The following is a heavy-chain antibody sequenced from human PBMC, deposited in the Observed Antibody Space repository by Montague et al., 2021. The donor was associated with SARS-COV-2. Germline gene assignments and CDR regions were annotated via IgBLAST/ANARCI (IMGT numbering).Heavy chain of an antibody. CDR2: IYYSGTT. J-gene: IGHJ4*02. CDR3: ARFTSTGSGSYYIFDY. Sequence: SETLSLTCTVSGGSVNSGGYYWSWIRQPPGKGLEWIGNIYYSGTTNYNPSLKSRVTISVDTSKNQFSLKLSSVTAADTAVYYCARFTSTGSGSYYIFDYWGQGTLVTVSS. V-gene: IGHV4-61*08. CDR1: GGSVNSGGYY. D-gene: IGHD1-26*01.